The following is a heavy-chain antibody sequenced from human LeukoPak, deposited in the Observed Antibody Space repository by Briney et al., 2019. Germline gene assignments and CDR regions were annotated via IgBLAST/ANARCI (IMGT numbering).Heavy chain of an antibody. CDR2: IIPILGIA. V-gene: IGHV1-69*04. CDR3: ARARAAARGNWFDP. Sequence: SVKVSCKASGGTFSSYAISWVRQAPGHGLEWMGRIIPILGIANYAQKFQGRVTITADKSTSTAYMELSSLRSEDTAVYYCARARAAARGNWFDPWGQGTLVTVSS. J-gene: IGHJ5*02. D-gene: IGHD6-13*01. CDR1: GGTFSSYA.